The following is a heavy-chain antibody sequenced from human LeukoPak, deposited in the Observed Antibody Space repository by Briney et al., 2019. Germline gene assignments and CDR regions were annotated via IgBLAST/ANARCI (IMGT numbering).Heavy chain of an antibody. D-gene: IGHD3-16*01. CDR2: FHNSGTS. CDR3: TRGAGWLIDY. CDR1: DDSISDYY. Sequence: ASETLSLTCTVSDDSISDYYRGWIRQPPGKGLEWIGYFHNSGTSTYNPSLKSRVTISADTSKNQFSLKLNSLTTADTAVYYCTRGAGWLIDYWGQGILVTVSS. V-gene: IGHV4-59*01. J-gene: IGHJ4*02.